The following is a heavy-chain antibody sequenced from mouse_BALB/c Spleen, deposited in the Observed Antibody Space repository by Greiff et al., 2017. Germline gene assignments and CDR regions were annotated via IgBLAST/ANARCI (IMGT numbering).Heavy chain of an antibody. CDR3: ARSDYGNYGSAMDY. Sequence: VQLQQSGAELVRPGTSVKVSCKASGYAFTNYLIEWVKQRPGQGLEWIGVINPGSGGTNYNEQFKGKATLTADKSSSTAYMQLSSLTSDDSAVYFCARSDYGNYGSAMDYWGQGTSVTVSS. J-gene: IGHJ4*01. V-gene: IGHV1-54*01. D-gene: IGHD2-1*01. CDR2: INPGSGGT. CDR1: GYAFTNYL.